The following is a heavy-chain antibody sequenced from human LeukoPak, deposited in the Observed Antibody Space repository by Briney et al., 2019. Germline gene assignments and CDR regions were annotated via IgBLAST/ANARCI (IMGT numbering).Heavy chain of an antibody. CDR2: INHSGST. CDR1: GGSFSGYY. CDR3: ARSCSGYDSFEVVAGTLDY. Sequence: PSETLSLTCAVYGGSFSGYYWSWIRQPPGKGLEWIGEINHSGSTNYNPSLKSRVTISVDTSKNQFSLKLSSVTAADTAVYYCARSCSGYDSFEVVAGTLDYWGQGTLVTVSS. V-gene: IGHV4-34*01. D-gene: IGHD5-12*01. J-gene: IGHJ4*02.